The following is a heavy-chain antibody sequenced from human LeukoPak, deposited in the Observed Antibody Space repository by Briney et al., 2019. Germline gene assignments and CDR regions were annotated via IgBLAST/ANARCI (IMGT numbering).Heavy chain of an antibody. V-gene: IGHV3-7*01. J-gene: IGHJ4*02. CDR3: ARAGVAAAGPYYFDY. Sequence: PGGSLRLPCAASGFTFSSYWMSWVRQAPGKGLEWVANIKQDGSEKYYVDSVKGRFTISRDNAKNSLYLQMNSLRAEDTAVYYCARAGVAAAGPYYFDYWGQGNQVTVSS. CDR1: GFTFSSYW. D-gene: IGHD6-13*01. CDR2: IKQDGSEK.